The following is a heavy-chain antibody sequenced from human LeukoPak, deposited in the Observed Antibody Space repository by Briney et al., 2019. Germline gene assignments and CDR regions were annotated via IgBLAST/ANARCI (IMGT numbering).Heavy chain of an antibody. J-gene: IGHJ4*02. D-gene: IGHD2-21*02. Sequence: PGGSLRLSCAASGFTFSSYAMNWVRQAPGKGLEWVSYISSSGSTIYYADSVKGRFTISRDNAKNSLYLQMNSLRAEDTAVYYCARSLCGGDCYPLDYWGQGTLVTVSS. CDR3: ARSLCGGDCYPLDY. CDR1: GFTFSSYA. CDR2: ISSSGSTI. V-gene: IGHV3-48*03.